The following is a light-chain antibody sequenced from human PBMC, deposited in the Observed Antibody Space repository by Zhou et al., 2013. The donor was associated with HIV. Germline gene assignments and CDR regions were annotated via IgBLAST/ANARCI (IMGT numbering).Light chain of an antibody. Sequence: EIVMTQSPATLSVSPGERATLSCRASQSVNNNLAWYQQKPGQAPRLLISGASTRATGIPARFSGSGSGTEFTLTISSLQSEDFAVYYCQQRSNWPPMYTFGQGTKLEMK. CDR2: GAS. V-gene: IGKV3-15*01. CDR1: QSVNNN. CDR3: QQRSNWPPMYT. J-gene: IGKJ2*01.